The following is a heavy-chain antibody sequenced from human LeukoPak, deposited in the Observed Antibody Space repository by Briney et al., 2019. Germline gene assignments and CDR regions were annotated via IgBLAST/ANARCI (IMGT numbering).Heavy chain of an antibody. CDR2: ISSSSSYI. CDR1: GFTFSNYN. D-gene: IGHD4-17*01. J-gene: IGHJ6*02. V-gene: IGHV3-21*01. Sequence: PGGSLRLSCAASGFTFSNYNMNWVRQAPGKGLEWVSSISSSSSYIYYADSVKGRFTISRDNAKSSLYLQMNSLRAEDTAVYYCAGETVTTPMDVWGQGTTVTVSS. CDR3: AGETVTTPMDV.